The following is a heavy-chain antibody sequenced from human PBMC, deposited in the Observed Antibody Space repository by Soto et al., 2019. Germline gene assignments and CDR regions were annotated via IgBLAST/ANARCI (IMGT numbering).Heavy chain of an antibody. CDR1: GGSFTGYS. J-gene: IGHJ4*02. V-gene: IGHV4-34*01. CDR3: ARQRHIFIEARPSRPFDR. CDR2: INHGGST. Sequence: SLTCAVYGGSFTGYSWTWIRQPPGRGLEWIGEINHGGSTNYNPSLKSRVTILVDTSKRQFSLNLNSVTAADTAVYYCARQRHIFIEARPSRPFDRGGKETLATVPS. D-gene: IGHD5-12*01.